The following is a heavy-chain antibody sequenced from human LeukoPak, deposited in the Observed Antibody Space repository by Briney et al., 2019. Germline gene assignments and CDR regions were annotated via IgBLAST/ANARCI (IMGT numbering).Heavy chain of an antibody. V-gene: IGHV1-2*06. CDR3: ARGYTSNWDNWFGP. Sequence: ASVKVSCKASGYTFTGYYMHWVRQAPGQGLEWMGRINPNIGGTIYVQKFQGRVTMTRDTSIGTAYMELSSLRSDDTAVYYCARGYTSNWDNWFGPWGQGTPVTVSS. D-gene: IGHD6-19*01. CDR2: INPNIGGT. CDR1: GYTFTGYY. J-gene: IGHJ5*02.